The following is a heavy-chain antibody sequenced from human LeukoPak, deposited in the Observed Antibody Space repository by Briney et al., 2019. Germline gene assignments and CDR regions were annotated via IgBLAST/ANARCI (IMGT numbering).Heavy chain of an antibody. J-gene: IGHJ4*02. CDR1: GYSISSDYY. CDR3: ARVGIDSGSFADFDY. V-gene: IGHV4-38-2*02. D-gene: IGHD1-26*01. Sequence: SETLSPTCTVSGYSISSDYYWGWIRQPPGKGLEWIGSIYHSGSTYYNPSLKSRVTISVDTSKDQFSLKLSSVTAADTAVYFCARVGIDSGSFADFDYWGQGTLVTVSS. CDR2: IYHSGST.